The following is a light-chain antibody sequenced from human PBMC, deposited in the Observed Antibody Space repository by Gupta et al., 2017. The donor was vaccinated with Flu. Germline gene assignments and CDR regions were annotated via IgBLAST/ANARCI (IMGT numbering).Light chain of an antibody. V-gene: IGKV2-30*01. CDR3: MQGSRWPWA. CDR1: QSLVYSDGNTY. J-gene: IGKJ1*01. Sequence: DVVMTQSPLSLPVTLGQQAYISCRSSQSLVYSDGNTYLHWFQQRPGQSPRRLIYQVSHRESGVPDRFSGSGSGTDFTLKISRVEAEDVGVYYCMQGSRWPWAFGQGTKVEIK. CDR2: QVS.